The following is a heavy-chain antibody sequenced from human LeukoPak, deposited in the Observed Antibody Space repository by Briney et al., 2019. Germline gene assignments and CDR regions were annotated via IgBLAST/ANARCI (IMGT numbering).Heavy chain of an antibody. Sequence: ASVTVSCKASGYTFIGYYMHWVRQAPGQGLEWMGWISVYNGNTNYAQKLQGRVTMTTDTSTTTAYMELRSLRSDDTAVYYCARDDFGDPDYWGQGTLVIVSS. CDR1: GYTFIGYY. CDR3: ARDDFGDPDY. CDR2: ISVYNGNT. V-gene: IGHV1-18*04. J-gene: IGHJ4*02. D-gene: IGHD4-17*01.